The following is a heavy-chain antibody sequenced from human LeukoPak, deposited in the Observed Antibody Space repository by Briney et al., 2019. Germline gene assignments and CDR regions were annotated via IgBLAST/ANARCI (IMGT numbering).Heavy chain of an antibody. D-gene: IGHD3-22*01. Sequence: PGGSLRLSCAASGFTFSSYEMNWVRQAPGKGLEWVSYISSSGSTIYYADSVKGRFTISRDNAKNSLYLQMNSLRAEDTAVYYCARSFLKYYYHSSRLFDYWGQGTLVTVSS. V-gene: IGHV3-48*03. CDR3: ARSFLKYYYHSSRLFDY. J-gene: IGHJ4*02. CDR2: ISSSGSTI. CDR1: GFTFSSYE.